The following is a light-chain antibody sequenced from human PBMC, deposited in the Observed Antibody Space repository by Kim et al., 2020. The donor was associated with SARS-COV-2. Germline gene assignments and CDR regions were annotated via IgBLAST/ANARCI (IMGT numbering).Light chain of an antibody. CDR1: SVNIGNNY. CDR3: ATWDSSLSAGL. Sequence: QSVLTQPPSVSAAPGQKVTISCSGSSVNIGNNYISWYQQLPGTAPKLLIYDNNQRPSGIPDRFSGSKSGTSATLGITGLQTGDEADYYCATWDSSLSAGLFGGGTQLTVL. J-gene: IGLJ2*01. V-gene: IGLV1-51*01. CDR2: DNN.